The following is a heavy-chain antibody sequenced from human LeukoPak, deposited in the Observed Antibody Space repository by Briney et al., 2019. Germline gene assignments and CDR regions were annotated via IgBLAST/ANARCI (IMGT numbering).Heavy chain of an antibody. CDR3: ATLPGGVTTPNPS. J-gene: IGHJ5*02. V-gene: IGHV4-61*02. D-gene: IGHD4-17*01. CDR2: IYTSGST. Sequence: SETLSLTCTVSGGSISSGSYYWSWIRQPAGKGLEWIGRIYTSGSTNYNPSLKSRVTISVDTSKNQFSLKLTSVTAADTVVYYCATLPGGVTTPNPSWGQGTLVTVSS. CDR1: GGSISSGSYY.